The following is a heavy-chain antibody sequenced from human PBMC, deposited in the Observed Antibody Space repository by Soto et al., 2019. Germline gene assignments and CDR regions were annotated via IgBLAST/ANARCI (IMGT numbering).Heavy chain of an antibody. CDR1: GYTFTSYG. D-gene: IGHD6-19*01. CDR3: ADPTSIAVAGRGSFDY. J-gene: IGHJ4*02. V-gene: IGHV1-18*01. Sequence: QVQLVQSGAEVKKPGASVKVSCKASGYTFTSYGISWVRQAPGQGLEWMGWISAYNGNTNYAQKLQGRVTMTTDTHTRTSYVEWRTRGSEDRAVYYCADPTSIAVAGRGSFDYRGRETLATVSS. CDR2: ISAYNGNT.